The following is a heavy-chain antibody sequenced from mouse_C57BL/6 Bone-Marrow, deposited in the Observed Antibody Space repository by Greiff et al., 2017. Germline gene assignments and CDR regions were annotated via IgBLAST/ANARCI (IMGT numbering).Heavy chain of an antibody. CDR1: GFTFSDYG. CDR3: ARQSYDGPWFAY. J-gene: IGHJ3*01. V-gene: IGHV5-15*01. Sequence: DVKLVESGGGLVQPGGSMKLSCAASGFTFSDYGMAWVRQAPRKGPEWVAFISNLAYSIYYADTVTGRFTISRENAKNTLYLEMSSLRSEDTAMYYCARQSYDGPWFAYWGQGTLVTVSA. CDR2: ISNLAYSI. D-gene: IGHD2-12*01.